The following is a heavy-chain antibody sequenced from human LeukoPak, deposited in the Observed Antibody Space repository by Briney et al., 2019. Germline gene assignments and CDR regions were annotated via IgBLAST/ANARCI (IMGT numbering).Heavy chain of an antibody. CDR3: AKDWGTSGTPGLMFEC. J-gene: IGHJ4*02. CDR1: GFSFTNNG. D-gene: IGHD1-1*01. V-gene: IGHV3-33*06. CDR2: IWYDGSKN. Sequence: GGSLRLSCAASGFSFTNNGMHWVRQAPGKGLEWVAIIWYDGSKNYYADSVKGRFTISRDNSKNTLSLQMISLRLEDTAVYYCAKDWGTSGTPGLMFECWGQVTLVTVSS.